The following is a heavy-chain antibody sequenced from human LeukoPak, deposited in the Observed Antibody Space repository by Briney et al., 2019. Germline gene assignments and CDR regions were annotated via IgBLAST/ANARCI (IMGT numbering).Heavy chain of an antibody. D-gene: IGHD3-3*01. V-gene: IGHV3-7*03. CDR2: IKLDGSEK. J-gene: IGHJ4*02. CDR3: ARDQYDTWSRRGNFDS. Sequence: GGSLRLSCAASGFTFSTYWMSWVRQAPGKGLEWVANIKLDGSEKNYVDSVKGRFTISRDNTKNSLYLQMNSLRAEDTAVFYCARDQYDTWSRRGNFDSWGQGTLVIVSS. CDR1: GFTFSTYW.